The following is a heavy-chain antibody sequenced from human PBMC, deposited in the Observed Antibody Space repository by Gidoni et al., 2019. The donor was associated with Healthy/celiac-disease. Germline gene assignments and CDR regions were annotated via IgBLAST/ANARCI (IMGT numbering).Heavy chain of an antibody. J-gene: IGHJ4*02. CDR3: ARVPSIAAADIDY. V-gene: IGHV1-3*01. D-gene: IGHD6-13*01. CDR1: GYPFTSYA. Sequence: QVQLVQSGAEVKKPGASVTVSCKASGYPFTSYAMHWVRQAPGQRLEWMGWINAGNGNTKYSQKFQGRVTITRDTSASTAYMELSSLRSEDTAVYYCARVPSIAAADIDYWGQGTLVTVSS. CDR2: INAGNGNT.